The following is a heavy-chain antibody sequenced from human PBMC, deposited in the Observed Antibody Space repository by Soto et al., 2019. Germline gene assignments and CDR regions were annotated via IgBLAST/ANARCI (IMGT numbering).Heavy chain of an antibody. CDR1: GGSFSGYY. CDR3: ARVYYYDSSGYYPFDH. D-gene: IGHD3-22*01. CDR2: INHSGST. V-gene: IGHV4-34*01. Sequence: KTSETLSLTCAVYGGSFSGYYWSWIRQPPGKGLEWIGEINHSGSTNYNPSLKSRVTISVDTSKNQFSLKLSSVTAADTAVYYCARVYYYDSSGYYPFDHWGQGTLVTVSS. J-gene: IGHJ4*02.